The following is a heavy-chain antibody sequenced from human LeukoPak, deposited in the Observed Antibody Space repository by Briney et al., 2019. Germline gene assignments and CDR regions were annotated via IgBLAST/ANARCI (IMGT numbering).Heavy chain of an antibody. CDR2: IIPMFGTA. Sequence: ASVNVSCKASRGTFSSYAISWLRQAPGQGVEWMGGIIPMFGTANYAQKLEARVTITADESTSTAYMELKKLRSEDTAVYYCAGGYCSSTTCLGYYYGMDVWGQGTTVTVS. J-gene: IGHJ6*02. CDR3: AGGYCSSTTCLGYYYGMDV. V-gene: IGHV1-69*13. D-gene: IGHD2-2*01. CDR1: RGTFSSYA.